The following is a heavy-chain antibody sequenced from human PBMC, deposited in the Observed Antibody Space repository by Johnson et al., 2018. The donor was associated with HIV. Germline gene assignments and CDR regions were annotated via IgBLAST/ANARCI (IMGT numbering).Heavy chain of an antibody. J-gene: IGHJ3*02. CDR1: GFTFSSYD. CDR3: ARGGLGFQNIHDPLDI. CDR2: IGTAGDT. Sequence: VQLVESGGGLVQPGGSLRLSCAASGFTFSSYDTHWVRQATGKGLEWVSAIGTAGDTYYPGSVKGRFTISRDNSKNTLYLQMNSLRAEDTALYYCARGGLGFQNIHDPLDIWGQGTMVTVSS. D-gene: IGHD1/OR15-1a*01. V-gene: IGHV3-13*01.